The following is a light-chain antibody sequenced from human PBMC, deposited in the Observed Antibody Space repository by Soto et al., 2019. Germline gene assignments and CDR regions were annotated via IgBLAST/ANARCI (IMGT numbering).Light chain of an antibody. J-gene: IGKJ1*01. CDR3: QQYKSHSRT. CDR1: QSINTL. CDR2: KAS. V-gene: IGKV1-5*03. Sequence: DIQMTPSPSALSASVVERVTITCRASQSINTLLAWYQHKPGKAPNLLIYKASNLESGVPSRFSGSGSGTEFTLTISSLQPDDFATYYCQQYKSHSRTFGQGTKVDIK.